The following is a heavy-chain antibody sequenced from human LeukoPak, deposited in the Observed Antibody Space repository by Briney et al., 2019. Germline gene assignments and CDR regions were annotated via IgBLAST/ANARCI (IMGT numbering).Heavy chain of an antibody. CDR1: RYTFTSYY. J-gene: IGHJ4*02. V-gene: IGHV1-46*01. D-gene: IGHD3/OR15-3a*01. CDR2: INPSGGST. Sequence: ASVKVSCKASRYTFTSYYMHWVRQAPGQGLEWMGIINPSGGSTSYAQKFQGRVTMTRDMSTSTVYMELSSLRSEDTAVYYCARGPRGLVITEYYFDYWGQGTLVTVSS. CDR3: ARGPRGLVITEYYFDY.